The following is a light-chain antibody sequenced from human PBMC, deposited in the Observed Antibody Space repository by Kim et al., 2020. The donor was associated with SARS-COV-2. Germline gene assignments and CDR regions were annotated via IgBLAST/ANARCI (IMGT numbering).Light chain of an antibody. CDR3: ETWDSNTRV. V-gene: IGLV4-60*03. J-gene: IGLJ3*02. CDR2: LETSGSY. CDR1: SGHSTYI. Sequence: SVKLTCTLISGHSTYIIAWHQQQPGKAPRYLMKLETSGSYNEGSGVPARFSGSSSGADRYLTISILQSEDEADYYCETWDSNTRVFGGGTQLTVL.